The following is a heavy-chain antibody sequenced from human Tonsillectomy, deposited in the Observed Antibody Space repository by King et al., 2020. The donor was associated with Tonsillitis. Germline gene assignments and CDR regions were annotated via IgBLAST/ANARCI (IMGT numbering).Heavy chain of an antibody. J-gene: IGHJ3*02. D-gene: IGHD3-10*01. Sequence: VQLVESGGGLVQPGGSLRLSCAASGFTFSSYAMSWVRQAPGKGLEWVSAISGSGGSTYYADSVKGRFTISRDNSKNTLYLQMNSLRAEDTAVYYCAKDSALRGLVGGDVFDIWGQGTMVTVSS. CDR3: AKDSALRGLVGGDVFDI. CDR2: ISGSGGST. V-gene: IGHV3-23*04. CDR1: GFTFSSYA.